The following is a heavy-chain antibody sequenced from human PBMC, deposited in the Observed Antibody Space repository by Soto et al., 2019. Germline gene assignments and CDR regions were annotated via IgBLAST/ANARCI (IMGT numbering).Heavy chain of an antibody. CDR3: ARDPMAGYLQFDY. CDR1: GYTFTNSG. Sequence: QIQLVQAGAEVKKPGASVKLSCRASGYTFTNSGISWVRQAPGQGLEWMGWINTYNGNTHYAQKLQGRVTTTTDTTTNTAYMEMRSLRSDDTPMYFWARDPMAGYLQFDYWGQGTLVTVSS. V-gene: IGHV1-18*01. J-gene: IGHJ4*02. CDR2: INTYNGNT. D-gene: IGHD6-19*01.